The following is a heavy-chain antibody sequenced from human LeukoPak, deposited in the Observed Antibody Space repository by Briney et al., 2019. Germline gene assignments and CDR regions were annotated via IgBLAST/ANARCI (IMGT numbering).Heavy chain of an antibody. CDR1: GITFSSYE. Sequence: PPGGSLRLSCVVSGITFSSYEMNWVRQAPGKGLEWVSYISTSGSTIYYADSVKDRFTISRDNAKNSLYLQMNGLRAEDTAIYYCASPQWLAFWGQGTLVTVSS. J-gene: IGHJ4*02. CDR2: ISTSGSTI. CDR3: ASPQWLAF. D-gene: IGHD6-19*01. V-gene: IGHV3-48*03.